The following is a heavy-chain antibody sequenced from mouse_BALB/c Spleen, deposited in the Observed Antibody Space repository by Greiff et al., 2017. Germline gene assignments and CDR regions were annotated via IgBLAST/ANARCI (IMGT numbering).Heavy chain of an antibody. CDR3: ARDRPFAY. Sequence: EVKVVESGGGLVQPGGSLRLSCATSGFTFTDYYMSWVRQPPGKALEWLGFIRNEANGYTTEYSASVKGRFTISRDNSQSILYLHMNTLGAEDSATYYCARDRPFAYWGQGTLVTVSA. CDR2: IRNEANGYTT. CDR1: GFTFTDYY. V-gene: IGHV7-3*02. J-gene: IGHJ3*01.